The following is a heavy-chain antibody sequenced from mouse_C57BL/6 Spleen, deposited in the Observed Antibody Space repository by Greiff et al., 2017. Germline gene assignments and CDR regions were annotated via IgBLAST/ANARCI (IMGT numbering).Heavy chain of an antibody. V-gene: IGHV1-69*01. CDR3: ASGYYRDY. CDR1: GYTFTSYS. D-gene: IGHD2-3*01. CDR2: IDPSDSYT. Sequence: VQLQQPGAELVMPGASVKLSCKASGYTFTSYSMHWVQQRPGQGLEWIGEIDPSDSYTNYPQSVKGKFTLTVDNAYSTVYMQLSSLTSEDSAVYYCASGYYRDYWGQGTTLTVSS. J-gene: IGHJ2*01.